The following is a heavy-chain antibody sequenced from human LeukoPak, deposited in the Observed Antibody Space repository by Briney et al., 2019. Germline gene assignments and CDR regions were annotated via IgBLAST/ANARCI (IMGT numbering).Heavy chain of an antibody. J-gene: IGHJ6*02. CDR1: GGTFSSYA. V-gene: IGHV1-69*04. CDR2: IIPIFGIA. CDR3: AKSPYYYDSSGPYYYYYYGMDV. D-gene: IGHD3-22*01. Sequence: GSSVKVSCTASGGTFSSYAISWVRQAPGQGLEWMGRIIPIFGIANYAQKFQGRVTITADKSTSTAYMELSSLRSEDTAVYYCAKSPYYYDSSGPYYYYYYGMDVWGQGTTVTVSS.